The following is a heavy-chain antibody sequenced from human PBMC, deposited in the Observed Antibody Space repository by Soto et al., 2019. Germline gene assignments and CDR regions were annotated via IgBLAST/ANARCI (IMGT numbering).Heavy chain of an antibody. Sequence: PGGSLRLSCAASGFTFNSYWIHWVRQAPGKWLVWVSRINSDGSSTSYADSVKGRFTISRDNAKNTLYLQMNSLRAEDTAVYYCASSLLTPFDYWGQGTLVTVSS. CDR2: INSDGSST. J-gene: IGHJ4*02. V-gene: IGHV3-74*01. CDR1: GFTFNSYW. CDR3: ASSLLTPFDY. D-gene: IGHD7-27*01.